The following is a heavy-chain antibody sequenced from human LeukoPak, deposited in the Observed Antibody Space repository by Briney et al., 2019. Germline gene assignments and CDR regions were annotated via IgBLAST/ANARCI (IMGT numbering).Heavy chain of an antibody. CDR1: GFTFSTYF. Sequence: GGSLRLSCAASGFTFSTYFMHWVRQAPGKGLEWVADIASDGSHTFYVESVKGRFTISRDNSKNTMSLQMNSLRAEDTAVYFCARERQDTILHSGAFDIWGQGKMVTVSS. J-gene: IGHJ3*02. D-gene: IGHD2-21*01. CDR2: IASDGSHT. CDR3: ARERQDTILHSGAFDI. V-gene: IGHV3-30-3*01.